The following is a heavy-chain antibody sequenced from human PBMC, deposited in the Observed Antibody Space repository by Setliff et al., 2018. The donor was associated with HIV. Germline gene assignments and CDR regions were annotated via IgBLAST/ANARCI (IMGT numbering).Heavy chain of an antibody. Sequence: PGGSLRLSCVASGFTFRTFAMHWVRQAPGKGLEWVSVISYDGSRVSYADSVKGRFTISRDDSKNSVFLQLDTLRREDSAVYYCAKVTSRGRWSSGLDSWGQGTLVTVSA. CDR2: ISYDGSRV. CDR1: GFTFRTFA. V-gene: IGHV3-30*01. D-gene: IGHD3-22*01. J-gene: IGHJ4*02. CDR3: AKVTSRGRWSSGLDS.